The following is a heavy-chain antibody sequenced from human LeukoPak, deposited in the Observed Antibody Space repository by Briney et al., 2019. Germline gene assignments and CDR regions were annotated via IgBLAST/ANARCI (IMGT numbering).Heavy chain of an antibody. CDR3: ARDGHCSGGSCYSVAFDY. D-gene: IGHD2-15*01. CDR1: GGTFSSYA. Sequence: GASVKVSCKASGGTFSSYAISWVRQAPGQGLEWMGGIIPIFGTANYAQKFQGRVTITADKSTSTAYMELSSLRSEDTAVYYYARDGHCSGGSCYSVAFDYWGQGTLVTVSS. V-gene: IGHV1-69*06. CDR2: IIPIFGTA. J-gene: IGHJ4*02.